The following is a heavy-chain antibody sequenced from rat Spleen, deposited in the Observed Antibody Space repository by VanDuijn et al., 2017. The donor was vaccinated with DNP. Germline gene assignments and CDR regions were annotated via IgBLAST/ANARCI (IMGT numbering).Heavy chain of an antibody. D-gene: IGHD1-1*01. CDR2: IWKHGAT. V-gene: IGHV2-41*01. J-gene: IGHJ2*01. CDR1: GFSLTSYN. CDR3: VREDRMMTVGFLDY. Sequence: QVQLKESGPGLVQPSQTLSLTCTVAGFSLTSYNVHWVRQPPGKGLEWMGVIWKHGATRYNSALKSRLSFSQATDKSQVFLKLNSLQTEDTARYFCVREDRMMTVGFLDYWGQGLMVTVSS.